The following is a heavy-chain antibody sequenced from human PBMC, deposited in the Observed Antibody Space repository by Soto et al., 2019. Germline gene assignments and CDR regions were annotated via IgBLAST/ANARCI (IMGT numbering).Heavy chain of an antibody. J-gene: IGHJ6*02. Sequence: ASVKVSCKASGYTFTSYGISWVRQAPGQGLEWMGWISAYNGNTNYAQKLQGRVTMTTDTSTSTAYMELRSLRSDDTAVYYCARDVRQLDYYYYGMDVWGQGTTVTVYS. CDR1: GYTFTSYG. V-gene: IGHV1-18*04. CDR3: ARDVRQLDYYYYGMDV. CDR2: ISAYNGNT. D-gene: IGHD6-13*01.